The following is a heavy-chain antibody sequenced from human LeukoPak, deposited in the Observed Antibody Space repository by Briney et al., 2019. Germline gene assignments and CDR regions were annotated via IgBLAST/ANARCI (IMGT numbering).Heavy chain of an antibody. D-gene: IGHD1-26*01. J-gene: IGHJ4*02. CDR1: GFTFDDYA. CDR2: ISWNSGSI. V-gene: IGHV3-9*01. Sequence: GGSLRLSCAASGFTFDDYAMHWVRQAPGKGLEWVSGISWNSGSIGYADSVKGRFTVSRDNAKNSLYLQMNSLRAEDTALYYCAKGDVGVLVYFDYWGQGTLVTVSS. CDR3: AKGDVGVLVYFDY.